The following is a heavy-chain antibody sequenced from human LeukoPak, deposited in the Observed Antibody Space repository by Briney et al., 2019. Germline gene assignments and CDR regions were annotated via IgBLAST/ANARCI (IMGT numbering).Heavy chain of an antibody. D-gene: IGHD2-21*02. CDR3: AREVLIVVVTSQRYFYYYMDV. CDR2: ISTSSSTIYISSSSSTI. Sequence: GGSLRLSCAASGFTFSSYSMNWVRQAPGKGLEWVSYISTSSSTIYISSSSSTIYYADSVKGRFTISRDNAKNSLYLQMNSLRAEDTAVYYCAREVLIVVVTSQRYFYYYMDVWGKGTTVTVSS. J-gene: IGHJ6*03. V-gene: IGHV3-48*01. CDR1: GFTFSSYS.